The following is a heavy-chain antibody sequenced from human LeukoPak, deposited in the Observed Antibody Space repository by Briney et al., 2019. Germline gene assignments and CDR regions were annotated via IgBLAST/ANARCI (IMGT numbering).Heavy chain of an antibody. CDR2: IWYDGSNK. D-gene: IGHD1-26*01. CDR3: AKEASPEWELEAYGMDV. CDR1: GFTFSSYG. V-gene: IGHV3-33*06. J-gene: IGHJ6*02. Sequence: QPGGSLRLSCAASGFTFSSYGMHWVRQAPGKGLEWVAVIWYDGSNKYYADSVKGRFTISRDNSKNTLYLQMNSLRAEDTAVYYCAKEASPEWELEAYGMDVWGQGTTVTVSS.